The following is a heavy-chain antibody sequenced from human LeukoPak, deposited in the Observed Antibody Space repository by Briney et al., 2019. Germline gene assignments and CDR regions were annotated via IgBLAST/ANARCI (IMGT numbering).Heavy chain of an antibody. V-gene: IGHV4-61*01. CDR1: GGSVSSGSYY. CDR3: ARGGAADY. Sequence: PSETLSLTCTVSGGSVSSGSYYWSWIRQPPGKGLEWIGYIYYSGSTNYNPSLKSRASISMDTSKNQFSLKLRSVTAADTAVYYCARGGAADYWGQGTLVTVSS. CDR2: IYYSGST. J-gene: IGHJ4*02. D-gene: IGHD4/OR15-4a*01.